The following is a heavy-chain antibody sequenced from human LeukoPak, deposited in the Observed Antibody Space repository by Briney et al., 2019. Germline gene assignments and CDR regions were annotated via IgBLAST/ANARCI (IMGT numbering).Heavy chain of an antibody. D-gene: IGHD3-22*01. Sequence: SETLSLTCAVSAASISNYYWSWIRQAPGKGLEWIGYISASGSTNYNPSLKSRVSISLDTSKNRFSLNLNFVTAADTAVYYCASPRSGYRYTFDYWGQGALVTVSS. CDR2: ISASGST. J-gene: IGHJ4*02. CDR3: ASPRSGYRYTFDY. V-gene: IGHV4-4*09. CDR1: AASISNYY.